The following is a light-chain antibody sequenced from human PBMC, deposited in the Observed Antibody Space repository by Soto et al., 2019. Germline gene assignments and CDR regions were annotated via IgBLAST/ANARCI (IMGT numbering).Light chain of an antibody. CDR2: GVT. V-gene: IGLV2-14*01. Sequence: QSALTQPASVSGSPGQSITISCTGSNSDIGGYNSVSWYQQHPGKAPKLLIFGVTNRPSGVSDRFSGSKSGNTASLTISALQAEDEADYFCCSSAPESTYVFGTGTKLTVL. CDR3: CSSAPESTYV. J-gene: IGLJ1*01. CDR1: NSDIGGYNS.